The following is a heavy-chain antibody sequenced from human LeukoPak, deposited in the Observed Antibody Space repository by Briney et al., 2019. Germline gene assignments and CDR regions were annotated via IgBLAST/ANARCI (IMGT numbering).Heavy chain of an antibody. D-gene: IGHD3-22*01. CDR1: GFTFSSYW. CDR2: IKQDGSEK. Sequence: GGSLRLSCAASGFTFSSYWMSWVRQAPGKGLEWVANIKQDGSEKYYVDSVKGRFTISRDNAKNSLYLQMNSLRAEDTAVYYCAGSSGYFAFDIWGQGTMVTVSS. CDR3: AGSSGYFAFDI. V-gene: IGHV3-7*01. J-gene: IGHJ3*02.